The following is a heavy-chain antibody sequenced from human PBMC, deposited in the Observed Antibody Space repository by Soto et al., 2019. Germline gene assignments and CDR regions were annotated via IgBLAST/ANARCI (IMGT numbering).Heavy chain of an antibody. CDR2: IKQDGSEK. D-gene: IGHD3-16*02. CDR3: ARVCDYIWGSYRYTEAFDI. V-gene: IGHV3-7*01. Sequence: GGSLRLSCAASGFTFSSYWMSWVRQAPGKGLEWVANIKQDGSEKYYVDSVKGRFTISRDNAKNSLYLQMNSLRAEDTAVYYCARVCDYIWGSYRYTEAFDIWGQGTTVTVSS. J-gene: IGHJ3*02. CDR1: GFTFSSYW.